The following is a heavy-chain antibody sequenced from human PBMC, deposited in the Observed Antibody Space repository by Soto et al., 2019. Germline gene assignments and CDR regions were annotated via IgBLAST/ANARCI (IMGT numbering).Heavy chain of an antibody. CDR3: ARERYSSSPPASTYYYYYMDV. V-gene: IGHV1-69*04. J-gene: IGHJ6*03. D-gene: IGHD6-6*01. CDR2: IIPILGIA. CDR1: GGTFSSYT. Sequence: SVKVSCKASGGTFSSYTISWVRQAPGQGLEWMGRIIPILGIANYAQNFQGRVTITADKPTSTAYMELSSLRSEDTAVYYCARERYSSSPPASTYYYYYMDVWGKGTTVTVSS.